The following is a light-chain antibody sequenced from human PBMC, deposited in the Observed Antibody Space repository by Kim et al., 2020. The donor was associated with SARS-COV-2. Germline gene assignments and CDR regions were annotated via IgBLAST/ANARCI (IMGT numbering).Light chain of an antibody. CDR1: SLRSYY. CDR3: NSRDSSGNLVV. J-gene: IGLJ2*01. Sequence: LGQTVRITCQGDSLRSYYASWYQQKPGQAPVLVIYGKNNRPAGIPDRFSGSSSGNTASLTSTGAQAEDEADYSCNSRDSSGNLVVFGGGTQLTVL. V-gene: IGLV3-19*01. CDR2: GKN.